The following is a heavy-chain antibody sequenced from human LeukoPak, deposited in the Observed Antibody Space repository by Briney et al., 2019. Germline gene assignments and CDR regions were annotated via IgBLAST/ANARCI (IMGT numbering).Heavy chain of an antibody. CDR3: TTEGPGYSSGWTHDY. Sequence: GGSLRLSCAASGFTFSNAWMSWVRQAPGKGLEWVGRIKSKTDGGTTDYAAPVKGRFTISRDDSKNTLYLQMNSLKTEDTAVYYCTTEGPGYSSGWTHDYWGQRTLVTVSS. CDR2: IKSKTDGGTT. CDR1: GFTFSNAW. D-gene: IGHD6-19*01. J-gene: IGHJ4*02. V-gene: IGHV3-15*01.